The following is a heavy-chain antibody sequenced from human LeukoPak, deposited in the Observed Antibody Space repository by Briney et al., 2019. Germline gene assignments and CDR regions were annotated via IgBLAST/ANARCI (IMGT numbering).Heavy chain of an antibody. D-gene: IGHD6-19*01. V-gene: IGHV3-33*06. CDR1: GFTFSSYG. CDR2: IWHDGSAK. J-gene: IGHJ4*02. CDR3: AKDNRGGWSGYFDY. Sequence: GGSLRLSCAASGFTFSSYGMHWVRQAPGKGLEWVAAIWHDGSAKFYVDSVRGRFSISRDDSKNTLYLQMNSLRAEDTALYYCAKDNRGGWSGYFDYWGRGTLVTVSS.